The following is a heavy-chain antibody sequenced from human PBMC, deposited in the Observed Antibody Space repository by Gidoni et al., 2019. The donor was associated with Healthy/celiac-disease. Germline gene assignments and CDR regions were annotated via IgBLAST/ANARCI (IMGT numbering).Heavy chain of an antibody. D-gene: IGHD3-22*01. CDR3: ARDRGNYYDSSGFGY. J-gene: IGHJ4*02. CDR2: INAGNGNT. CDR1: GYPFTSYA. Sequence: QVQLVQSGAEVKKPGASVKVSCKASGYPFTSYAMHWVRQAPGQRLEWMGWINAGNGNTKYSQKFQGRVTITRDTSASTAYMELSSLRSEDTAVYYCARDRGNYYDSSGFGYWGQGTLVTVSS. V-gene: IGHV1-3*01.